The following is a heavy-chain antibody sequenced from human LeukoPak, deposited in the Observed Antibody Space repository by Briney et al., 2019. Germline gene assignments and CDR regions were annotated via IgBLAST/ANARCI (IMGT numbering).Heavy chain of an antibody. CDR3: ARDSGGQGDDY. V-gene: IGHV3-21*01. CDR1: GFTFSSYS. D-gene: IGHD2-15*01. J-gene: IGHJ4*02. Sequence: PGGSLRLSCAASGFTFSSYSMNWVRQAPGKGLEWVSSISSSSSYIHYADSVKGRFTISRDNAKNSLYLQMNSLRAEDTAVYYCARDSGGQGDDYWGQGTLVTVSS. CDR2: ISSSSSYI.